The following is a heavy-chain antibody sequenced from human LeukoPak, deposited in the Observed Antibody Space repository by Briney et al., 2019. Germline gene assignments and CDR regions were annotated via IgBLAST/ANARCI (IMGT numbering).Heavy chain of an antibody. J-gene: IGHJ5*02. CDR3: AKGAAAGLVDWFDP. CDR2: VTGSAGGT. V-gene: IGHV3-23*01. D-gene: IGHD6-13*01. Sequence: QTGGSLRLSCAASGFTFSSYAMMWVRQAPGKGLEWVSTVTGSAGGTYYADSVKGRFTISRDNSKNTLYLIMNSLRAEDTAVYYCAKGAAAGLVDWFDPWGEGTLVAVSS. CDR1: GFTFSSYA.